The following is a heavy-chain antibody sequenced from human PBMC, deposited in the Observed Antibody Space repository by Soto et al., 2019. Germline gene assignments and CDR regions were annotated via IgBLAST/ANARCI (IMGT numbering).Heavy chain of an antibody. V-gene: IGHV3-33*01. CDR3: ARGLAVAGPVGGMDV. CDR1: GFTFSSYG. Sequence: QVQLVESGGGVVQPGRSLRLSCAASGFTFSSYGMHWVRQAPGKGLEWVAVIWYDGSNKYYADSVKGRFTISRDNSMNTLYLQMNSLRAEDTAVYYCARGLAVAGPVGGMDVWGQGTTVTVSS. D-gene: IGHD6-19*01. CDR2: IWYDGSNK. J-gene: IGHJ6*02.